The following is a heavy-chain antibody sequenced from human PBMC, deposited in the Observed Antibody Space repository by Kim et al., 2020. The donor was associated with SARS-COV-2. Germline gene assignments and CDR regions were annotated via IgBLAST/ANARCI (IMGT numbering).Heavy chain of an antibody. CDR3: ASLIYDSSGYSPYYFDY. V-gene: IGHV7-4-1*02. D-gene: IGHD3-22*01. CDR2: INTNTGNP. Sequence: ASVKVSCKASGYTFTSYAMNWVRQAPGQGLEWMGWINTNTGNPTYAQGFTGRFVFSLDTSVSTAYLQISSLKAEDTAVYYCASLIYDSSGYSPYYFDYWGQGTLVTVSS. J-gene: IGHJ4*02. CDR1: GYTFTSYA.